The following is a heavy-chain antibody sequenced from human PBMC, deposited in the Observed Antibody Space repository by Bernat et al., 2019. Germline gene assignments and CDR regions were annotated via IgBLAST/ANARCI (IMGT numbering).Heavy chain of an antibody. V-gene: IGHV4-39*01. J-gene: IGHJ4*02. D-gene: IGHD6-19*01. Sequence: QLQLQESGPGLVKPSETLSLTCTVSGGSISSSSYYWGWIRQPPGKGLEWIGSIYYSGSTYYNPSLKSRVTISVDTYKNQFSLKLSSVTAADTAVYYCARRIAVAGTDYFDYWGQGTLVTVSS. CDR1: GGSISSSSYY. CDR3: ARRIAVAGTDYFDY. CDR2: IYYSGST.